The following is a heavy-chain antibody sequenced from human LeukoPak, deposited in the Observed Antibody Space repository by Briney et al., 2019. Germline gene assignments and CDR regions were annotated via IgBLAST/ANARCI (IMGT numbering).Heavy chain of an antibody. J-gene: IGHJ3*02. CDR3: AKEEHYDYVWGSYRYTVAFDI. Sequence: GGFLRLSCAASGFTFSSYAMGWVRQAPGKGLEWVSAISGSGGSTYYADSVKGRFTISRDNSKNTLYLQMNSLRAEDTAVYYCAKEEHYDYVWGSYRYTVAFDIWGQGTMVTVSS. V-gene: IGHV3-23*01. D-gene: IGHD3-16*02. CDR1: GFTFSSYA. CDR2: ISGSGGST.